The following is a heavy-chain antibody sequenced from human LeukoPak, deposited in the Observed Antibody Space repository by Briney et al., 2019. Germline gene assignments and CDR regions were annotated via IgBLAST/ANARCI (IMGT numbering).Heavy chain of an antibody. CDR3: ARVTYSSSWYALGY. D-gene: IGHD6-13*01. CDR2: INPSGGST. V-gene: IGHV1-46*01. CDR1: GYTFPSYY. J-gene: IGHJ4*02. Sequence: ASVKGFCKASGYTFPSYYIHWVRQAPGQGLEWMGIINPSGGSTSYAQKFQGRVTMTRDMSTSTVYMELSSLRSEDTAVYYCARVTYSSSWYALGYWGQGTLVTVSS.